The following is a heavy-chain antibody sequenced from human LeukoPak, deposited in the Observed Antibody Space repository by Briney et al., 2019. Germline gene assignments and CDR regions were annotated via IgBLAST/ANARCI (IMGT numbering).Heavy chain of an antibody. D-gene: IGHD6-13*01. J-gene: IGHJ5*02. CDR1: GGSISSSSYY. V-gene: IGHV4-39*01. CDR3: ASALKAGYSSSWYWFDP. Sequence: SETLSLTCTVYGGSISSSSYYWGWIRQPPGKGLEWIGSIYYSGSTYYNPSLKSRVTISVDTSKNQFSLKLSSVTAADTAVYYCASALKAGYSSSWYWFDPWGQGTLVTVSS. CDR2: IYYSGST.